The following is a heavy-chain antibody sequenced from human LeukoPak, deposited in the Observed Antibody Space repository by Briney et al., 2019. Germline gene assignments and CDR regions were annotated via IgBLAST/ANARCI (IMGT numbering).Heavy chain of an antibody. Sequence: GGSLRLSCAAAGFTFSNYAMTWVRQAPGRGLEWVSSISGSGGSTYYADSVKGRFTISRDNSKNTLYLQMYSLRAEDTAVYYCAKVEGASKASVYWGQGALVAVSS. CDR1: GFTFSNYA. J-gene: IGHJ4*02. CDR2: ISGSGGST. CDR3: AKVEGASKASVY. V-gene: IGHV3-23*01. D-gene: IGHD1-1*01.